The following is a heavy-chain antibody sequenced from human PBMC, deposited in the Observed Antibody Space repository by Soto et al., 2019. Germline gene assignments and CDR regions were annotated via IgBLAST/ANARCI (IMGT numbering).Heavy chain of an antibody. Sequence: SETLSLTCTVSGGSISSSSYYLGWIRPPPGKGLEWIGSIYYSGSTYYNPSLKSRVTISVDTSKNQFSLKLSSVTAADTAVYYCARRRELLDYYYGMDVWGQGTTVTVSS. D-gene: IGHD1-7*01. V-gene: IGHV4-39*01. CDR2: IYYSGST. J-gene: IGHJ6*02. CDR1: GGSISSSSYY. CDR3: ARRRELLDYYYGMDV.